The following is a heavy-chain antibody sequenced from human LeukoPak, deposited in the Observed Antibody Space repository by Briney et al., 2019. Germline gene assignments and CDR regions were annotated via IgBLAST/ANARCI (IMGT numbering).Heavy chain of an antibody. J-gene: IGHJ6*03. CDR2: INHRGSA. V-gene: IGHV4-34*01. CDR1: GGSFSGHY. D-gene: IGHD6-19*01. CDR3: ARGVVAGSLGDYYYYMEA. Sequence: SETLSLTCAVYGGSFSGHYWTWIRQSPGKALERVGEINHRGSAHYAPSLRSRVTISVDTAKNQFSLRLNSVTAADTAVYYCARGVVAGSLGDYYYYMEAWGKGTTVTVSS.